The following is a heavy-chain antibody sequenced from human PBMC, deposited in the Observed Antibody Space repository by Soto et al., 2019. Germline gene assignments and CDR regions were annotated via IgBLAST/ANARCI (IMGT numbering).Heavy chain of an antibody. CDR2: MSGTGGST. Sequence: EVQLLESGGGLVQPGRSLRLSCAASGFTFSSYAMNWVRQAPGKGLEWVSAMSGTGGSTYYADSVKGRFTISRDNSKNTLYRQMNSLRVEYTAVFYCAKAGFSSGWSPSYFDYGGQGTLVTVSS. V-gene: IGHV3-23*01. D-gene: IGHD6-19*01. J-gene: IGHJ4*02. CDR3: AKAGFSSGWSPSYFDY. CDR1: GFTFSSYA.